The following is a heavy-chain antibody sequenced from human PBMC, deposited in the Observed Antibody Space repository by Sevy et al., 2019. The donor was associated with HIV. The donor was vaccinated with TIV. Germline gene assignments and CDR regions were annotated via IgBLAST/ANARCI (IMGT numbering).Heavy chain of an antibody. CDR1: GFTFSSYA. Sequence: GGSLRLSCAASGFTFSSYAMSWVRRAPGKGLEWVSAISGSGGSTYYADSVKGRFTISRDNSKNTLYLQMNSLRAEDTAVYYCAKDVDPDYYDSSGYPDYWGQGTLVTVSS. V-gene: IGHV3-23*01. CDR3: AKDVDPDYYDSSGYPDY. J-gene: IGHJ4*02. D-gene: IGHD3-22*01. CDR2: ISGSGGST.